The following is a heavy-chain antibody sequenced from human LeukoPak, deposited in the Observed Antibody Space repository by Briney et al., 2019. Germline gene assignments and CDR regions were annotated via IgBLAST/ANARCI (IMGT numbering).Heavy chain of an antibody. Sequence: PSETLSLTCTVSGGSTTTHYWSWIRQPTGKELEWIGRVYSTGSTKYNPSLESRVTMSVDTSSNRFSLRLRSVTAADTAVYYCARDLLGDYGTFDIWGQGTMVTVSS. CDR3: ARDLLGDYGTFDI. CDR2: VYSTGST. J-gene: IGHJ3*02. CDR1: GGSTTTHY. D-gene: IGHD4-17*01. V-gene: IGHV4-4*07.